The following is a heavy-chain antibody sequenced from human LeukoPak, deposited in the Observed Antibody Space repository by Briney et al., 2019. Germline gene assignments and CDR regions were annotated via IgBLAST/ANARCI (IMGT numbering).Heavy chain of an antibody. CDR2: ICWNSGSI. D-gene: IGHD6-13*01. J-gene: IGHJ1*01. V-gene: IGHV3-9*01. CDR3: AKSPRVGGSRWYPEYFQG. Sequence: GGSLRLSCVASVFTLVDYAMHGVRHAPGRGLEGVSGICWNSGSIGYADSVKGRFTISRDYANNSLYLQKNSLRTEDTALYYCAKSPRVGGSRWYPEYFQGWGQRTLVSVSS. CDR1: VFTLVDYA.